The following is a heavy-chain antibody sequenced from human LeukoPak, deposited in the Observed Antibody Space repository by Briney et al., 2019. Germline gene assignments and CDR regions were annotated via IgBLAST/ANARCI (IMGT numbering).Heavy chain of an antibody. Sequence: SETLSLTCTVSGASISSSSYYWGWIRQPPGKGLEWIGSMYYSGRTYYNPSLKSRVTISVDTSKNQFSLRLTSVTDADTGVYYCAGQMVVTASDYWGQGTLVTVSS. V-gene: IGHV4-39*01. J-gene: IGHJ4*02. CDR1: GASISSSSYY. CDR2: MYYSGRT. D-gene: IGHD2-21*02. CDR3: AGQMVVTASDY.